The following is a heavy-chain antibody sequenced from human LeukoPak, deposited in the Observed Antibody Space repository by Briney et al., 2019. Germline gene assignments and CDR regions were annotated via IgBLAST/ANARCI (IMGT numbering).Heavy chain of an antibody. V-gene: IGHV3-53*01. CDR2: LYDSSTGGTT. Sequence: PGGSLRLSCEASGFTVSRNYMSWVRQAPGKGLEWVSGLYDSSTGGTTHYADSVKGRFTISRDNSKNTVYLQMNNLRVEDTALYYCASLDYGGREHADSDYWGQGTLVTVSS. J-gene: IGHJ4*02. CDR1: GFTVSRNY. D-gene: IGHD4-23*01. CDR3: ASLDYGGREHADSDY.